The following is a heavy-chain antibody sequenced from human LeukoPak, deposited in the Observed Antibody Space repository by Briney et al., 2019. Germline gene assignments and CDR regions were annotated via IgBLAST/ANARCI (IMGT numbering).Heavy chain of an antibody. D-gene: IGHD5-18*01. CDR1: GFTFSSYG. CDR2: IWYDGSNK. J-gene: IGHJ4*02. V-gene: IGHV3-33*01. CDR3: ARDGLPFVDTADLWY. Sequence: PGGSLRLSCAASGFTFSSYGMHWVRQAPGKGLGWVAVIWYDGSNKYYADSVKGRFTISRDNSKNTLYLQMNSLRAEDTAVYYCARDGLPFVDTADLWYWGQGTLVTVSS.